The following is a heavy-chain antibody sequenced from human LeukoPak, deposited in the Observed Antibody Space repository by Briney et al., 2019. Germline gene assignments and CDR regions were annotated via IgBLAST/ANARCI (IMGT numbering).Heavy chain of an antibody. CDR2: IYYSGST. CDR3: ARDRRDYGDLDHLFDY. CDR1: GGSISSYY. V-gene: IGHV4-59*01. D-gene: IGHD4-17*01. J-gene: IGHJ4*02. Sequence: PSETLSLTCTVSGGSISSYYWSWIRQPSGKGLEWIGDIYYSGSTNYKSSLNSRVTISVDTSKNQFSLKLSSVTAADTAVYYCARDRRDYGDLDHLFDYWGQGTLVTVSS.